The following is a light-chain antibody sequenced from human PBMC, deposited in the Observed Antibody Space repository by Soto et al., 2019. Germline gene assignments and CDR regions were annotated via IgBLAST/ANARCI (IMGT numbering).Light chain of an antibody. CDR3: QQYGSSRLT. V-gene: IGKV3-20*01. J-gene: IGKJ4*01. CDR1: QSVSSSY. CDR2: GAS. Sequence: ESLLTHYPGTLSLSPGERATLSCRASQSVSSSYLAWYKQKFGQAPRVXIYGASSRETGIPDRFSGSGSGTEFTLTISRLEPEDFEVDDCQQYGSSRLTFGGGTKVDIK.